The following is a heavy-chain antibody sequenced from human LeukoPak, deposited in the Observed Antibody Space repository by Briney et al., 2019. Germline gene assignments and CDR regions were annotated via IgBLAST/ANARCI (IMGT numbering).Heavy chain of an antibody. D-gene: IGHD3-22*01. V-gene: IGHV4-39*07. J-gene: IGHJ4*02. CDR2: IYSSGST. CDR1: GGSISSSSYY. Sequence: SETLSLTCTVSGGSISSSSYYWGWIRQPPGKGLEWIGSIYSSGSTYYNPSLKSRVTILVDTFKNQFSLKLSSVTAADTAVYYCAITPWYYDSSRNYYPFDYWGQGTLVTVSS. CDR3: AITPWYYDSSRNYYPFDY.